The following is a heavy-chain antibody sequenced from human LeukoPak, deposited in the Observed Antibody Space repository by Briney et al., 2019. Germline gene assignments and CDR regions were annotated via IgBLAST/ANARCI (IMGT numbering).Heavy chain of an antibody. Sequence: SVKVSCKASGGTFSSYAISWVRQAPGQGLEWMGGIIPIFGTANYAQKFQGRVTITTDESTSTAYMELSSLRSEDTAVYYCAGMILSGSGSGAFDYWGQGTLVTVSS. CDR1: GGTFSSYA. J-gene: IGHJ4*02. D-gene: IGHD3-10*01. CDR2: IIPIFGTA. V-gene: IGHV1-69*05. CDR3: AGMILSGSGSGAFDY.